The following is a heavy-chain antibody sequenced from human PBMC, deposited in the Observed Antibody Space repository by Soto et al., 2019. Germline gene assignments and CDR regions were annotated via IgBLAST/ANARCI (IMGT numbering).Heavy chain of an antibody. V-gene: IGHV3-9*01. D-gene: IGHD1-7*01. CDR1: GFTFGDYA. J-gene: IGHJ6*04. Sequence: EVQLVESGGDLVQPGRSLRLSCAASGFTFGDYAMHWVRQAPGKGLEWVSGISWKSGSIGYADSVKGRFTMSRDNAKNALYLQMNTLSTDDTALYYCAKSNGGTDNGLDVTGEGTTVTVSS. CDR3: AKSNGGTDNGLDV. CDR2: ISWKSGSI.